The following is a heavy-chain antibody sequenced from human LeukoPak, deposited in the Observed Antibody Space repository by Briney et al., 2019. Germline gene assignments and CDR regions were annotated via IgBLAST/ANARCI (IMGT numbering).Heavy chain of an antibody. J-gene: IGHJ4*02. Sequence: GGSLRLSCAASGFTFSSYSMDWVRQAPGNGLEWVSSISSSSSYIYYADSVKGRFTISRDNAKNSLYLQMNSLRAEDTAVYYCARDWYSSSWYYWGQGTLVTVSS. D-gene: IGHD6-13*01. CDR3: ARDWYSSSWYY. CDR2: ISSSSSYI. CDR1: GFTFSSYS. V-gene: IGHV3-21*01.